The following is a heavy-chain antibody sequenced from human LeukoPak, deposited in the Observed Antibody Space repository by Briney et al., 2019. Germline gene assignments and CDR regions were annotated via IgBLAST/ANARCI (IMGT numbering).Heavy chain of an antibody. D-gene: IGHD3-10*01. CDR3: ARLNYYGSGSSLDY. J-gene: IGHJ4*02. Sequence: SETLSLTCTVSGGSISSSSYYWGWIRQPPGKGLEWIGSIYYSGSTYYNPSLKSRVTISVDTSKNQFPLKLSSVTAADTAVYYCARLNYYGSGSSLDYWGQGTLVTVSS. CDR2: IYYSGST. V-gene: IGHV4-39*06. CDR1: GGSISSSSYY.